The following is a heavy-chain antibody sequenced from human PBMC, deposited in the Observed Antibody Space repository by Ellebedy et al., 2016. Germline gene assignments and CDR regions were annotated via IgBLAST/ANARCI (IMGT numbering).Heavy chain of an antibody. J-gene: IGHJ4*02. V-gene: IGHV3-30*03. CDR2: ISFDGSNK. CDR1: GFTFSSYG. CDR3: AREGGIFGLDY. Sequence: GGSLRLXXAVSGFTFSSYGMHWVRQAPGKGLEWVAVISFDGSNKYYADSVKGRFTISRDNSKNTLYLQMNSLRAEDTALYYCAREGGIFGLDYWGQGTLVTVSS. D-gene: IGHD3-3*02.